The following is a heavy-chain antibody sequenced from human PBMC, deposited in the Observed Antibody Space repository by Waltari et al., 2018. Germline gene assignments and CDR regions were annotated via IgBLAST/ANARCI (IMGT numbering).Heavy chain of an antibody. CDR2: IYYSGST. D-gene: IGHD4-4*01. Sequence: QVQLQESGPGLVKPSETLSLTCTVSGGSISSYYWSWIRQPPGKGLEWIGYIYYSGSTNYNPSLKSRVTISVDTSKNQFSRKLSSVTAADTAVYYCARVASNYYYYYMDVWGKGTTVTVSS. J-gene: IGHJ6*03. CDR3: ARVASNYYYYYMDV. V-gene: IGHV4-59*01. CDR1: GGSISSYY.